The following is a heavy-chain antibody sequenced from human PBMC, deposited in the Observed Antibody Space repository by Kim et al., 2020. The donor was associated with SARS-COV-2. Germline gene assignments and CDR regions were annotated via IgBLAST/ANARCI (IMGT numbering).Heavy chain of an antibody. CDR3: ATTPGMAAEGNY. V-gene: IGHV1-69*04. J-gene: IGHJ4*02. D-gene: IGHD6-13*01. Sequence: SVKVSCKASGDTFSTYAITWVRQAPGQGLEWMGRIIPVLSIVNYAQKFQGKVTITADKSTGTAYMEMSSLRSEDTAIYYCATTPGMAAEGNYWGQGTLVTVSS. CDR1: GDTFSTYA. CDR2: IIPVLSIV.